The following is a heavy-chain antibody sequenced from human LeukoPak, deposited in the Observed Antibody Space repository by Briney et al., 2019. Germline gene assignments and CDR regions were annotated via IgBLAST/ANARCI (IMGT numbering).Heavy chain of an antibody. J-gene: IGHJ4*02. Sequence: PSETLSLTCAVYGGSFSGYYWSWIRQPPGKGLEWIGEINHSGSTNYNPSLKSRVTISVDTSKNRFSLKLSSVTAADTAVYYCARLQYSSSHNDYWGQGTLVTVSS. CDR1: GGSFSGYY. D-gene: IGHD6-13*01. V-gene: IGHV4-34*01. CDR2: INHSGST. CDR3: ARLQYSSSHNDY.